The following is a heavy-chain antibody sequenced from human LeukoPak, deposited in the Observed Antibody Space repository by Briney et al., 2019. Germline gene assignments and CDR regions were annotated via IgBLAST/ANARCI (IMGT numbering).Heavy chain of an antibody. Sequence: ASVKVSCKASGYTFTGYYMHWVRQAPGQGLEWMGWINPNSGGTNYAQKFQGRVTMTRDTSISTAYMELSRLRSDDTAVYYCAREMPAAAGSDAFDIWGQGTMVTVSS. J-gene: IGHJ3*02. D-gene: IGHD6-13*01. CDR1: GYTFTGYY. CDR3: AREMPAAAGSDAFDI. V-gene: IGHV1-2*02. CDR2: INPNSGGT.